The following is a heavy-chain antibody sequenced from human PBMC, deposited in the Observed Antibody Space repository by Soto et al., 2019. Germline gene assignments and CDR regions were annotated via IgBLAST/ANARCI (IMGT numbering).Heavy chain of an antibody. CDR3: AKDCGWGSSGPTFDY. CDR2: ISGSGGST. D-gene: IGHD3-22*01. V-gene: IGHV3-23*01. J-gene: IGHJ4*02. CDR1: GFTFSSYA. Sequence: GGSLRLSCAASGFTFSSYAMSWVRQAPGKGLEWVSAISGSGGSTYYADSGKGRITISRDNSKNTLYLQMNSLRAEDTAVYYGAKDCGWGSSGPTFDYWGQGTMVTVSS.